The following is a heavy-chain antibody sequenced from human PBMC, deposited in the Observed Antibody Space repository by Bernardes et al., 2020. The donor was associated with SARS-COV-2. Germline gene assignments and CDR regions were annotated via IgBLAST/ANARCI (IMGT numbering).Heavy chain of an antibody. J-gene: IGHJ6*02. CDR3: AKPLGGNGEHYYYYYGMDV. CDR1: GFTFSSYA. D-gene: IGHD4-17*01. Sequence: GSRRLSCAASGFTFSSYAMSWVRQAPGTGLEWVSGISGSGGSTYYADSVKGRFTISRDNSKKTLYLQMNSLRAEDTAVYYCAKPLGGNGEHYYYYYGMDVWGQGTTVTVSS. CDR2: ISGSGGST. V-gene: IGHV3-23*01.